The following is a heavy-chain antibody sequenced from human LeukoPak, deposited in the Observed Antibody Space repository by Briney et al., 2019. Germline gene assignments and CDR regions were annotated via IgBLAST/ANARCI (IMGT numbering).Heavy chain of an antibody. J-gene: IGHJ4*02. D-gene: IGHD2-21*01. Sequence: SETLSLTCTVSGGSISSYYWSWIRQPPGKGLEWIGYIYYSGSTNYNPSLKSRVTISVDTSKNQFSLKLSSVTAADTAVYYCARQVGGDFDYWGQETLVTVSS. CDR2: IYYSGST. V-gene: IGHV4-59*08. CDR1: GGSISSYY. CDR3: ARQVGGDFDY.